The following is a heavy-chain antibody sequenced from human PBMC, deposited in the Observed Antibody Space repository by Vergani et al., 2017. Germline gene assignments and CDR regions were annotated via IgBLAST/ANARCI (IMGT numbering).Heavy chain of an antibody. CDR2: ISSSSSTI. CDR1: GFTFSSYS. CDR3: AIVVEPPDY. V-gene: IGHV3-48*04. Sequence: EVQLLESGGGLVQPGGSLRLSCAASGFTFSSYSMNWVRQAPGKGLEWVSYISSSSSTIYYADSVKGRFTISRDNAKNSLYLQMNSLRAEDTAVYYCAIVVEPPDYWGQGTLVTVSS. J-gene: IGHJ4*02. D-gene: IGHD1-26*01.